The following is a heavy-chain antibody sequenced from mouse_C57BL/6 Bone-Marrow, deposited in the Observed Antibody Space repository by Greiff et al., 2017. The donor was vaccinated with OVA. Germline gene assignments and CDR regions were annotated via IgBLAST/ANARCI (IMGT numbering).Heavy chain of an antibody. J-gene: IGHJ1*03. Sequence: VQLQQPGAELVRPGASVKLSCTASGFNIKDDYMHWVKQRPEQGLEWIGLIDPENGDTDYASKFQGKATITADTSSNTAYLQLRSLTAEDTAVCCCSEYFDVWGTGTTVTVSS. CDR1: GFNIKDDY. CDR2: IDPENGDT. V-gene: IGHV14-4*01. CDR3: SEYFDV.